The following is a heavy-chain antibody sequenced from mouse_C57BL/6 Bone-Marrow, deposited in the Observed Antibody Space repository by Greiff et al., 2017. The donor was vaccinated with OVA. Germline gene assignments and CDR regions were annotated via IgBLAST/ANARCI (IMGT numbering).Heavy chain of an antibody. CDR1: GYTFTSYW. J-gene: IGHJ4*01. CDR3: ARNGGKSDMDY. Sequence: QVQLQQPGAELVRPGSSVKLSCKASGYTFTSYWMHWVKQRPIQGLEWIGNIDPSDSETHYNQKFKDKATLTVDKSSSTAYMQLSSLTSEDSAVYYCARNGGKSDMDYWGQGTSVTVSS. CDR2: IDPSDSET. V-gene: IGHV1-52*01. D-gene: IGHD2-1*01.